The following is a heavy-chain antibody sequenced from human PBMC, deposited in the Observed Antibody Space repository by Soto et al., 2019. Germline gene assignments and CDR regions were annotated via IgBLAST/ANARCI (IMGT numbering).Heavy chain of an antibody. CDR3: ARADYYDSSGYPPGFDY. V-gene: IGHV4-30-2*01. Sequence: QLQLQESGSGLVKPSQTLSLTCAVSVGSIRSGGYSWSWIRQPPGKGLEWIGYIYHSGSTYYNPSLKSRVTISVDRSKNQFSLKLSSVTAADTAVYYCARADYYDSSGYPPGFDYWGQGTLVTVSS. CDR1: VGSIRSGGYS. D-gene: IGHD3-22*01. J-gene: IGHJ4*02. CDR2: IYHSGST.